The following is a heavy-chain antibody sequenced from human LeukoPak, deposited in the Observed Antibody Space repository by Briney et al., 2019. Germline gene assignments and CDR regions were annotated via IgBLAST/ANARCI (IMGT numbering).Heavy chain of an antibody. V-gene: IGHV5-51*01. Sequence: GESLKISCKGSGYSFTSYWIGWVRQMPGKGLEWMGIIYPGDSGTRYSPSFQGQFTISADKSISTAYLQWSSLKASDTAMYYCARLSLSARPPRDAFDIWGQGTMVTVS. CDR3: ARLSLSARPPRDAFDI. D-gene: IGHD6-6*01. CDR2: IYPGDSGT. J-gene: IGHJ3*02. CDR1: GYSFTSYW.